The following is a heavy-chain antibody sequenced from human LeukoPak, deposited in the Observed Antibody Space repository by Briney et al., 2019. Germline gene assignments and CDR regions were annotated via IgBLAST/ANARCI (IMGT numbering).Heavy chain of an antibody. Sequence: PSETLSLTCTVSGGSISSSNYYWAWIRQPPGKGLEWIGYIYYSGSTYYNPSLKSRVTISVDTSKNQFSLKLSSVTAADTAVYYCARTTEGYCRGRSCYSYYYYMDVWGKGTTVTVSS. CDR2: IYYSGST. V-gene: IGHV4-61*05. CDR3: ARTTEGYCRGRSCYSYYYYMDV. J-gene: IGHJ6*03. CDR1: GGSISSSNYY. D-gene: IGHD2-15*01.